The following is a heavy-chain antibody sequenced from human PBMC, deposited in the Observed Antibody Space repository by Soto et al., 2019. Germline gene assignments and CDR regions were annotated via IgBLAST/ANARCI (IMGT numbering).Heavy chain of an antibody. CDR3: ARQAEGFYQRKIDL. CDR2: VFPGDSDT. Sequence: ESLRMFCSGAGLTFTSYWIAWVRQMPGKGPEWMGVVFPGDSDTRYSPSFQGQVIISADKSTSTAYLQWSSLKDSDSDIYYCARQAEGFYQRKIDLWGQGTLVKVSS. V-gene: IGHV5-51*01. J-gene: IGHJ5*02. D-gene: IGHD2-2*01. CDR1: GLTFTSYW.